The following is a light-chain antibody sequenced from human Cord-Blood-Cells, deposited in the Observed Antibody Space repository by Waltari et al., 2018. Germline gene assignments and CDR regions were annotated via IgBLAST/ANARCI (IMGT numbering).Light chain of an antibody. CDR1: SSHVGGYNY. CDR2: DFS. CDR3: SSYTSSSTWV. Sequence: QSALTQPASVSGSPGQSITISCTGTSSHVGGYNYVSWDQQHPGKAPKLMIYDFSKRPSGVSNRFSRSKSGNTASLTISGLQAEDEADYYCSSYTSSSTWVFGGGTKLTVL. J-gene: IGLJ3*02. V-gene: IGLV2-14*01.